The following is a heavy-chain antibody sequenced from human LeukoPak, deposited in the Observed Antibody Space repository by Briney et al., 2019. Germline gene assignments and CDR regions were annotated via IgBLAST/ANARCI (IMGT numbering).Heavy chain of an antibody. CDR1: GFTFSSYS. J-gene: IGHJ6*03. CDR3: ARFYIVGALMDV. Sequence: KSGGSLRLSCAASGFTFSSYSMNWVRQAPGKGLEWVSSISSSSSYIYYADSVKGRFTISRDNAKNSLYLQMNSLRAEDTAVYYCARFYIVGALMDVWGKGTTVTVSS. V-gene: IGHV3-21*01. CDR2: ISSSSSYI. D-gene: IGHD1-26*01.